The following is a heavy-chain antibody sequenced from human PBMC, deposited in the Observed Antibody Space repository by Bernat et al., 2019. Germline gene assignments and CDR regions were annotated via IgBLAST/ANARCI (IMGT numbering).Heavy chain of an antibody. CDR2: ISYDGSNK. D-gene: IGHD2-2*01. CDR3: ARVPCCTSLPQKYYYYGMDV. CDR1: GFTFSSYA. Sequence: QVQLVESGGGVVQPGRSLRLSCAASGFTFSSYAMHWVRQSPGKGLEWVAVISYDGSNKYYADSVKGRFTISRDNSKNTLYLQMNSLRAEDTAVYYCARVPCCTSLPQKYYYYGMDVWGQGTTVTVSS. V-gene: IGHV3-30-3*01. J-gene: IGHJ6*02.